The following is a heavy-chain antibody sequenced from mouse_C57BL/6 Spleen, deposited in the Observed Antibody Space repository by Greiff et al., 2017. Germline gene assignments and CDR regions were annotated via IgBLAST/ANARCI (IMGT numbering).Heavy chain of an antibody. CDR3: ARSIYYGYDGDYFDY. CDR1: GYTFTSYW. CDR2: IDPNSGGT. D-gene: IGHD2-2*01. Sequence: KESCKASGYTFTSYWMHWVKQRPGRGLEWIGRIDPNSGGTKYNEKFKSKATLTVDKPSSTAYMQLSSLTSEDSAVYYCARSIYYGYDGDYFDYWGQGTTLTVSS. J-gene: IGHJ2*01. V-gene: IGHV1-72*01.